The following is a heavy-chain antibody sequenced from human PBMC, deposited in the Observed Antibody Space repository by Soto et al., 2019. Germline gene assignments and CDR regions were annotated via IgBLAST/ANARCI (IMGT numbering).Heavy chain of an antibody. J-gene: IGHJ6*02. D-gene: IGHD2-15*01. Sequence: ASVKVSCKASGYTFTSYDINWVRQATGQGLEWMGWMNPNSGNTGYAQKFQGRVTMTRNTSISTAYMELSSLRSEDTAVYYCARPYYCSGGSCYSSYYYGMDVWGQGTTVTVSS. CDR1: GYTFTSYD. CDR2: MNPNSGNT. V-gene: IGHV1-8*01. CDR3: ARPYYCSGGSCYSSYYYGMDV.